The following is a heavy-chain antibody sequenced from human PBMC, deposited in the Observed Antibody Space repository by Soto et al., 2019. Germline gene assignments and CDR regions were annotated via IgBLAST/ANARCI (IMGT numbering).Heavy chain of an antibody. CDR3: ARSELYYYYGMHV. CDR1: GGSFSGYY. V-gene: IGHV4-34*01. CDR2: INHSGST. J-gene: IGHJ6*02. Sequence: SETLSLTCAVYGGSFSGYYWSWIRQPPGKGLEWIGEINHSGSTNYNPSLKSRVTISVDTSKNQFSLKLSSVTAADTAVYYCARSELYYYYGMHVWGQGTTVTVSS. D-gene: IGHD1-7*01.